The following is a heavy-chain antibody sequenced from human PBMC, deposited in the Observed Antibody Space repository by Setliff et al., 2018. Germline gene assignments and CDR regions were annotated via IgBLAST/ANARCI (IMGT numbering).Heavy chain of an antibody. V-gene: IGHV4-61*09. CDR3: ARDRLRGWFDP. Sequence: SETLSLTCTVSGDSISSGTYYWSYWTWIRQPAGKGLEWIGHIYTGGSTNHNPSLKSRVTMSVDTSKNQFSLRLSSVTAADTAIYYCARDRLRGWFDPWGQGTLVTSPQ. J-gene: IGHJ5*02. D-gene: IGHD2-21*02. CDR2: IYTGGST. CDR1: GDSISSGTYY.